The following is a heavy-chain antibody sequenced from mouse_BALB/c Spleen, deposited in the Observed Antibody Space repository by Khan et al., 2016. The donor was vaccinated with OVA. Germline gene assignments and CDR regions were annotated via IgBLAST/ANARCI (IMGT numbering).Heavy chain of an antibody. Sequence: QIQLVQSGPELKKPGETVKISCKASGYTFTNYGMNWVKQSPGKGLKWMGWINTYTGEPTYADDFKGRFAFSLETSASTAYLQINNLKNEDTATYFCSRRLCLSYTMDYWGQGTSVTVSS. J-gene: IGHJ4*01. V-gene: IGHV9-3-1*01. CDR1: GYTFTNYG. CDR3: SRRLCLSYTMDY. CDR2: INTYTGEP.